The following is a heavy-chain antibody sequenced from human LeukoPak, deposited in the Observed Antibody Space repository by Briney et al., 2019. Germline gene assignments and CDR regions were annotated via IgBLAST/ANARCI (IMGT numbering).Heavy chain of an antibody. D-gene: IGHD3-22*01. J-gene: IGHJ4*02. CDR3: AKGTLAHYYDSSGYYHHSFDY. CDR1: GFTFSSYA. V-gene: IGHV3-23*01. Sequence: GGSLRLSCAASGFTFSSYAMSWVRQAPGKGLEWVSGISGSGGSTYFADSVKGRFTISRDNSKNTLYLQMNSLRAEDTAVYYCAKGTLAHYYDSSGYYHHSFDYWGQGTLVTVSS. CDR2: ISGSGGST.